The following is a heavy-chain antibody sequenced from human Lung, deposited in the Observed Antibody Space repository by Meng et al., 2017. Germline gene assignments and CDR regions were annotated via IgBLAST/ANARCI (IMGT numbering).Heavy chain of an antibody. D-gene: IGHD4-11*01. J-gene: IGHJ4*02. CDR2: INHSGST. V-gene: IGHV4-34*01. CDR3: ARGPTTMAHDFDY. CDR1: GGPFLDYY. Sequence: VQLKRWGTGVLKPSDTLSPARGVSGGPFLDYYWSWIRQPPGKGLGWIGEINHSGSTNYNPSLESRATISVDTSQNNLSLKLSSVTAADSAVYYCARGPTTMAHDFDYWGQGTLVTVSS.